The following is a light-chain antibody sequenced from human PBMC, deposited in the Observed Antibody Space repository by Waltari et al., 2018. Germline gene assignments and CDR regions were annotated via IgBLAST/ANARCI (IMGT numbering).Light chain of an antibody. CDR1: SSYIGAFDF. CDR2: DVN. J-gene: IGLJ2*01. Sequence: QSALTQPRSVSGSPGQSVTISCTGTSSYIGAFDFVSWYQQYPGQAPKFMIYDVNKRPPGVPDRFSASKSGNTASLTISGLLNEDEADYYCCSYAGADTSVLFGGGTTVTVL. CDR3: CSYAGADTSVL. V-gene: IGLV2-11*01.